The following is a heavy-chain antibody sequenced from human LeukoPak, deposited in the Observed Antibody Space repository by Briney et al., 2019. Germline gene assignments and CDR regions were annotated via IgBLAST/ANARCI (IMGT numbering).Heavy chain of an antibody. Sequence: GASVKVSCKASGYTFTGYYVHWVRQAPGQGREWMGWINPNSGGTNYAQKFQARVTLTRDTSFTTLYMELGWLKSDDTAIYYCATRTGEGPLFWGQGTLVTVSS. V-gene: IGHV1-2*02. CDR2: INPNSGGT. D-gene: IGHD3/OR15-3a*01. J-gene: IGHJ4*02. CDR3: ATRTGEGPLF. CDR1: GYTFTGYY.